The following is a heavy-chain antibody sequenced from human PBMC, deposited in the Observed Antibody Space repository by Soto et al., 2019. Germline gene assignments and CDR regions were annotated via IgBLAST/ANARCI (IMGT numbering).Heavy chain of an antibody. J-gene: IGHJ4*02. CDR3: ARLVTPGPAAYFDY. CDR2: IYYSGST. CDR1: GGSISSGGYY. Sequence: SETLSLTCTVSGGSISSGGYYWSWIRQHPGKGLEWIGYIYYSGSTNYNPSLKSRVTISVDTSKNQFSPKLSSVTAADTAVYYCARLVTPGPAAYFDYWGQGTLVTVSS. D-gene: IGHD2-15*01. V-gene: IGHV4-61*08.